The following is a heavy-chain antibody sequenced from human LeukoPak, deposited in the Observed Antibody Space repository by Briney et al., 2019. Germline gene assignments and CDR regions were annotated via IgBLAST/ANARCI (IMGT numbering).Heavy chain of an antibody. J-gene: IGHJ5*02. Sequence: GSLRLSCAASGFTFSSYGMHWVRQAPGKGLEWVAVISYDGSNKYYADSVKGRFTISRDNSKNTLYLQMNSLRAEDTAVYYCARSLVVGATYPYHWGQGTLVTVSS. V-gene: IGHV3-30*03. CDR3: ARSLVVGATYPYH. CDR2: ISYDGSNK. CDR1: GFTFSSYG. D-gene: IGHD1-26*01.